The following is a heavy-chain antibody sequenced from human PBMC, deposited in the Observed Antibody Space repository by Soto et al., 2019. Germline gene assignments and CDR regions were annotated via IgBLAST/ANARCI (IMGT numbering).Heavy chain of an antibody. V-gene: IGHV3-48*01. Sequence: GGSLRLSCAASGFTFSSYSMNWVRQAPGKGLEWVSYISSSSSTIYYAGSVKGRFTISRDNAKNSLYLQMNSLRAEDTAVYYCERDLLLLWFGELLSDSPRGYMDVWGKGTTVTVSS. CDR2: ISSSSSTI. J-gene: IGHJ6*03. D-gene: IGHD3-10*01. CDR1: GFTFSSYS. CDR3: ERDLLLLWFGELLSDSPRGYMDV.